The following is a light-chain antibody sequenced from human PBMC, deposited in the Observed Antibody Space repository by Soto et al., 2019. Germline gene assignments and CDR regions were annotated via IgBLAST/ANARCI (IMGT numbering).Light chain of an antibody. J-gene: IGKJ1*01. CDR1: QSIGRW. CDR3: QHDNSYSEA. CDR2: EAS. V-gene: IGKV1-5*03. Sequence: GDSVTITCRASQSIGRWLAWFQQKPGKAPNLLIYEASTLESGVPSRFSGSGSGTEFTLTISSLQPDDFATYYCQHDNSYSEAFGQGTKVDIK.